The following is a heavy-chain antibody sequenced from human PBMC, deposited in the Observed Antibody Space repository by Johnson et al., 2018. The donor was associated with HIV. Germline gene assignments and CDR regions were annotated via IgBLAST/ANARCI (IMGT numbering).Heavy chain of an antibody. CDR2: IRSSSSTI. V-gene: IGHV3-48*01. CDR1: GFTVSSNY. D-gene: IGHD3-22*01. J-gene: IGHJ3*02. Sequence: VQLVESGGGLAKPAWSPRLSCAASGFTVSSNYMSWVRQAPGTGLEWVSYIRSSSSTIYYADSVKGRFTISRDNSKNTLYLQMNSLRAEDTAVYYCAKEQSVVVIGIGAFDIWGQGTMVTVSS. CDR3: AKEQSVVVIGIGAFDI.